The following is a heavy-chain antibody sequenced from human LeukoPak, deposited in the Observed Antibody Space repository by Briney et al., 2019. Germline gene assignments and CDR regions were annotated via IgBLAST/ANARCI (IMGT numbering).Heavy chain of an antibody. Sequence: GGSLRLSCAASGFTFSNYWMSWIRQAPGKGLEWVSYISSSGSTIYYADSVKGRFTISRDNAKNSLYLQMNSLRAEDTAVYYCASFLLYYYDSSGYDAFDIWGQGTMVTVSS. J-gene: IGHJ3*02. V-gene: IGHV3-11*01. D-gene: IGHD3-22*01. CDR2: ISSSGSTI. CDR1: GFTFSNYW. CDR3: ASFLLYYYDSSGYDAFDI.